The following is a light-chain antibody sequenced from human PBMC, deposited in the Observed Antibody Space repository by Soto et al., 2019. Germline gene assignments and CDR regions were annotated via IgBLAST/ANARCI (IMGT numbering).Light chain of an antibody. J-gene: IGKJ4*01. CDR3: QQYSNWPLT. CDR1: QSVNSN. Sequence: EIAMTQSPATLSVSPGERATLSCRASQSVNSNLAWYQQKPGQAPRLLIYGASTRATGIAARFSGSGSETEFTVTISSLQSEDFAVYYCQQYSNWPLTFGGGTKVEIK. V-gene: IGKV3-15*01. CDR2: GAS.